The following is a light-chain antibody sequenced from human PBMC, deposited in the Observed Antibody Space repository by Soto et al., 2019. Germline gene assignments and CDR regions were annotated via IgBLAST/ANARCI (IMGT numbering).Light chain of an antibody. CDR3: SSYSSSSTLLVV. CDR2: DVS. V-gene: IGLV2-14*01. Sequence: QSALTQPASVSGSPGQSITISCTGTSSDVGNYNYVSWYQQHPGKAPKLMIYDVSNRPSGVSNRFSGSKSGNTASLTISGLQAEDEADYYCSSYSSSSTLLVVFGGGTKLT. CDR1: SSDVGNYNY. J-gene: IGLJ2*01.